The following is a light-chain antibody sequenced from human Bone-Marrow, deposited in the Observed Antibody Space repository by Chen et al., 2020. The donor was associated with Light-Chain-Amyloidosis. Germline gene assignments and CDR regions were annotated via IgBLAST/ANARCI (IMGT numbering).Light chain of an antibody. V-gene: IGKV3-15*01. J-gene: IGKJ1*01. Sequence: EIVMTQSPATLSVSPGDRATVSCRASESVSTNLAWYQHKPGQAPRLLIYGASTRATGIPARFSGSGSGTDFTLTISSIEAEDFAVYSCQQYNQWPKTFGRGTKVEI. CDR2: GAS. CDR1: ESVSTN. CDR3: QQYNQWPKT.